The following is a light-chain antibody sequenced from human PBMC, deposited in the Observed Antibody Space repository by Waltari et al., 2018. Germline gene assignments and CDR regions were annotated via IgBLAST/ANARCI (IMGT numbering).Light chain of an antibody. V-gene: IGLV1-51*01. CDR2: DNN. CDR3: GTWDTSRSAGPV. J-gene: IGLJ3*02. Sequence: QSVLTQPPSVSAAPGQKVSISCSGSSSNIGNNYVSWYQQLPGTAPRLLIYDNNKRPSGIPDRFSGSKSCTSATLGITGLQTGDEADYYGGTWDTSRSAGPVFGGGTKLTVL. CDR1: SSNIGNNY.